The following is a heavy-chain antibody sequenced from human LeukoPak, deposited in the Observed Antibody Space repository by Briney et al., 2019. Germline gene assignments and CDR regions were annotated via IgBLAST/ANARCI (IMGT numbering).Heavy chain of an antibody. CDR3: ARDDCSSISCYHNWFDP. CDR1: GFTFSSYW. V-gene: IGHV3-7*01. J-gene: IGHJ5*02. CDR2: IKQDGSEK. Sequence: GGSLRLSCAASGFTFSSYWMSWVRQAPGKGLEWVANIKQDGSEKYYVDSVKGRFTISRDSAKNSLFLQMNSLRAEDTAVYYCARDDCSSISCYHNWFDPWGQGTLVTVSS. D-gene: IGHD2-2*01.